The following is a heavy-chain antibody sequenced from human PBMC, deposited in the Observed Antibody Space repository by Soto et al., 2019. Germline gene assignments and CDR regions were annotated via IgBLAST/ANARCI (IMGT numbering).Heavy chain of an antibody. Sequence: SETLSLTCTVSGGSISSGGYYWSWIRQHPGKGLEWIGYIYYSGSTYYNPSLKSRVTISVDTSKNQFSLKLSSVTAADTAVYYCAREQLSLNGYSYGLDAFDIWGQGTMVTVSS. V-gene: IGHV4-30-4*08. D-gene: IGHD5-18*01. CDR3: AREQLSLNGYSYGLDAFDI. CDR2: IYYSGST. J-gene: IGHJ3*02. CDR1: GGSISSGGYY.